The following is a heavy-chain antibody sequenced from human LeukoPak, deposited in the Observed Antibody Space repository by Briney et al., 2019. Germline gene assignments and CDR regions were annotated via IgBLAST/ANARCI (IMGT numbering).Heavy chain of an antibody. Sequence: GGSLRLSCAASGFTFSSYWMSWVRQAPGKGLEWVSYISSSGSTIYYADSVKGRFIISRDNAKNSLYLQMNSLRAEDTAVYYCAREPMYYYDSSGYYRYFDYWGQGTLVTVSS. V-gene: IGHV3-48*04. D-gene: IGHD3-22*01. J-gene: IGHJ4*02. CDR3: AREPMYYYDSSGYYRYFDY. CDR1: GFTFSSYW. CDR2: ISSSGSTI.